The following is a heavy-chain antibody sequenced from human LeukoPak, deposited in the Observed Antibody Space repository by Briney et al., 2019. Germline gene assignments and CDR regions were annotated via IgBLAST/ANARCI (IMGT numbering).Heavy chain of an antibody. CDR2: IRYDGSNK. CDR1: GFTFSSYG. CDR3: AKSSSGWYTAEEDWFDP. D-gene: IGHD6-19*01. V-gene: IGHV3-30*02. Sequence: GGSLRLSCAASGFTFSSYGMHWVRQAPGKGPEWVAFIRYDGSNKYYADSVKGRFTISRDNSKNTLYLQMNSLRAEDTAVYYCAKSSSGWYTAEEDWFDPWGQGTLVTVSS. J-gene: IGHJ5*02.